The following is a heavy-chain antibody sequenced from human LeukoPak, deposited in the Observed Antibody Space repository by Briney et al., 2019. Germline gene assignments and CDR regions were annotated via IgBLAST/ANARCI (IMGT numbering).Heavy chain of an antibody. CDR2: INPSGGST. D-gene: IGHD4-11*01. Sequence: GASVKVSCKASGYTFTSYYMHWVRQAPGQGLEWMGIINPSGGSTSYAQKFQGRVTMTRDTSTHTDYMDLTSLRSEDTAVYYCAREGTTVTTDAFDYWGQGTLVTVSS. V-gene: IGHV1-46*01. J-gene: IGHJ4*02. CDR3: AREGTTVTTDAFDY. CDR1: GYTFTSYY.